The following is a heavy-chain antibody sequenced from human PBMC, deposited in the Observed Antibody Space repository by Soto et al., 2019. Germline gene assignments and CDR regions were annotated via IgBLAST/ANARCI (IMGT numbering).Heavy chain of an antibody. J-gene: IGHJ6*02. V-gene: IGHV1-18*01. Sequence: QVQLVQSGAEVKKPGASVKVSCKASGYTFTSYGISWVRQAPGQGLEWMGWISAYNGNTNYAQKLQGRVTMTTDASTSKAYMELRSLRSDDTAVYYCARGREHYGDLLYYYYGMDVWGQGTTVTVSS. CDR2: ISAYNGNT. D-gene: IGHD4-17*01. CDR1: GYTFTSYG. CDR3: ARGREHYGDLLYYYYGMDV.